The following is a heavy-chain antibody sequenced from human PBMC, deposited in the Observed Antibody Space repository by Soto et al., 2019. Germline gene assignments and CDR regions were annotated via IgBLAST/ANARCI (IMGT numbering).Heavy chain of an antibody. J-gene: IGHJ6*03. Sequence: PSETLSLTCTVSGGSISSGGYYWSWIRQHPGKGLEWIGYIYYSGSTYYNPSLKSRVTISVATSKNQFSLKLSSVTAADTAVYYCARAGYCSSTSCKDYYYYYYMDVWGKGTTVTVSS. CDR1: GGSISSGGYY. CDR3: ARAGYCSSTSCKDYYYYYYMDV. CDR2: IYYSGST. V-gene: IGHV4-31*03. D-gene: IGHD2-2*01.